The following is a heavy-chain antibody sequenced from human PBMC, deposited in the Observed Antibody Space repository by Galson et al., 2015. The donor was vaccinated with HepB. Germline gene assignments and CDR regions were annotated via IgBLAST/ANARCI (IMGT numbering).Heavy chain of an antibody. J-gene: IGHJ4*02. Sequence: SLRLSCAASGFTFSSYSMNWVRQAPGKGLEWVSSISSSSSYIYYADSVKGRFTISRDNAKNSLYLQMNSLRAEDTAVYYCAREEHYYGSGSYYFNDYFDYWGQGTLVTVSS. CDR2: ISSSSSYI. D-gene: IGHD3-10*01. CDR1: GFTFSSYS. V-gene: IGHV3-21*01. CDR3: AREEHYYGSGSYYFNDYFDY.